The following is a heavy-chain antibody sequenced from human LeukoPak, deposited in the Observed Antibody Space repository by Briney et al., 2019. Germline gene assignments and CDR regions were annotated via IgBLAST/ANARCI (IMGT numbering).Heavy chain of an antibody. V-gene: IGHV4-4*02. D-gene: IGHD2-2*01. CDR1: GGSISSSNW. CDR2: IYHSGST. J-gene: IGHJ4*02. Sequence: PSGTLSLTCAVSGGSISSSNWWSWVRQPPGKGLEWIGEIYHSGSTNYNPSLKSRVTISVDTSKNQFSLKLSSVTAADTAVYYCARDLRGTSCYDYWGQGTLVTVSS. CDR3: ARDLRGTSCYDY.